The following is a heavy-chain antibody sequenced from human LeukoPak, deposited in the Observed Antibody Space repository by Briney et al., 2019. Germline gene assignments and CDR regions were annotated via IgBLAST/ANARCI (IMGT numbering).Heavy chain of an antibody. CDR3: ARVGIAGYYYMDV. Sequence: GGSLRLSCVASGFTFSTYGMSWVRQAPGKGLEWVSAISGSGGSTYYADSVKGRFTISRDNSKNTLYLQMNSLRAEDTAVYYCARVGIAGYYYMDVWGKGTTVTVSS. J-gene: IGHJ6*03. D-gene: IGHD6-13*01. CDR2: ISGSGGST. CDR1: GFTFSTYG. V-gene: IGHV3-23*01.